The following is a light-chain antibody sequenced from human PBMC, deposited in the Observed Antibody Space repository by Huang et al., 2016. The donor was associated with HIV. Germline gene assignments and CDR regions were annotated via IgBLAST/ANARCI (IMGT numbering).Light chain of an antibody. J-gene: IGKJ1*01. Sequence: EIVLTQSPGTLSLSPGERATLSCRASQSVKNNYLAWYQQKPGQAPRLLIYGASSRDTGIPDRFSGSGSGTDFTLTISRLEPEDFAVFYCQQYGSSPKTFGQGTKVEI. CDR2: GAS. CDR3: QQYGSSPKT. CDR1: QSVKNNY. V-gene: IGKV3-20*01.